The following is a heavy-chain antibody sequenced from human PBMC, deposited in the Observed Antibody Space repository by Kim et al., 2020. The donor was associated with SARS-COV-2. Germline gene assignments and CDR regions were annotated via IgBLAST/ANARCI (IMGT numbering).Heavy chain of an antibody. D-gene: IGHD5-12*01. Sequence: SETLSLTCTVSGGSISSCGYYWSWIGQHPGKGLEWIGYIYYSGSTYYNPALKSRVTISVDTSKKQFSLKLSGVTAAEPAVYYCARVDKVEHPSHPLDYWGQATLGTVSS. CDR3: ARVDKVEHPSHPLDY. CDR1: GGSISSCGYY. V-gene: IGHV4-31*03. J-gene: IGHJ4*02. CDR2: IYYSGST.